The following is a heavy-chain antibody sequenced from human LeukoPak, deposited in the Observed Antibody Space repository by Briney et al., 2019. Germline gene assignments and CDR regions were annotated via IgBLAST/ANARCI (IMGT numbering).Heavy chain of an antibody. J-gene: IGHJ4*02. CDR3: ARMPYYGDYTSLDY. V-gene: IGHV3-23*01. D-gene: IGHD4-17*01. CDR1: GFTFSSYA. CDR2: ISGSGGST. Sequence: GGSLRLSCAASGFTFSSYAMSWVRQAPGKGLEWVSAISGSGGSTYYADSVKGRFTISRDNAKNTLYLQMNSLRAEDTAVYYCARMPYYGDYTSLDYWGQGTLVTVSS.